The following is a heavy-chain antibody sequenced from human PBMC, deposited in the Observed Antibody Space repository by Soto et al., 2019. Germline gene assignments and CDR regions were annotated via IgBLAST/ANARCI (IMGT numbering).Heavy chain of an antibody. Sequence: PGGSLRLSCAASGFTFSSYWMNWVRQAPGKGLEWVADINPDGSEKYYVDSVKGRFTISRDNAKNTLYLQMNSLRAEDTAVYYCAKGDGDYYSSYYYYYMDVWGKGTTVTVSS. CDR2: INPDGSEK. CDR1: GFTFSSYW. D-gene: IGHD2-21*02. J-gene: IGHJ6*03. V-gene: IGHV3-7*03. CDR3: AKGDGDYYSSYYYYYMDV.